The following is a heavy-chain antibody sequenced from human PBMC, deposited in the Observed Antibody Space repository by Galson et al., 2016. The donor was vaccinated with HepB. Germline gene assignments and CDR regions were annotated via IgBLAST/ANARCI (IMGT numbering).Heavy chain of an antibody. Sequence: TLSLTCTVSGVSISNGGYYWSWIRQHPEKGLEWIGFIFYTGSTHYNPSLKSRVTISKDPSKNQFSLKLTSVTAADTAVYYCARTGLVRGADDYWGQGTLVTVSS. CDR1: GVSISNGGYY. D-gene: IGHD3-10*01. J-gene: IGHJ4*02. CDR2: IFYTGST. CDR3: ARTGLVRGADDY. V-gene: IGHV4-31*03.